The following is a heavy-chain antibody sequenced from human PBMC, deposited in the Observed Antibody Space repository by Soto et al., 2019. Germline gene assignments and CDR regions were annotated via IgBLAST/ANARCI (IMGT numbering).Heavy chain of an antibody. V-gene: IGHV1-69*12. CDR1: GGTFSSYA. J-gene: IGHJ6*02. Sequence: QVQLVQSGAEVKKPGSSVKVSCKASGGTFSSYAISWVRQAPGQGLEWMGGIIPIFGIANYAQKFQGRVTITADESTSTAYMELSSLRAEGTAVYYWARTITYSSSWYDPSGGSYYGMDVWGQGTTVTVSS. CDR2: IIPIFGIA. CDR3: ARTITYSSSWYDPSGGSYYGMDV. D-gene: IGHD6-13*01.